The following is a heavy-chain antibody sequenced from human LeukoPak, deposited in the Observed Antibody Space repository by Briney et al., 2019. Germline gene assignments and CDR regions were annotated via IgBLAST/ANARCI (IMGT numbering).Heavy chain of an antibody. Sequence: PSETLSLTCTVSGDSIRSNNYYWGWIRQPPGKGLEWIGSIYDTGSTFYNPSLKSRVIISVDTSKNQFSLKLTSVTAADTAVYYCARHSGSGYYSYFYTMDVWGQGATVTVSS. CDR3: ARHSGSGYYSYFYTMDV. D-gene: IGHD3-22*01. CDR2: IYDTGST. CDR1: GDSIRSNNYY. J-gene: IGHJ6*02. V-gene: IGHV4-39*01.